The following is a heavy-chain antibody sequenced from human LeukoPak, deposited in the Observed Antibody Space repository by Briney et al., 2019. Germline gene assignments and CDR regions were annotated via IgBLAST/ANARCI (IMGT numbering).Heavy chain of an antibody. D-gene: IGHD5-24*01. J-gene: IGHJ4*02. Sequence: GGSLRLSCAASGLTFSSYELIWVRQAPGRGLEWVSYINPSGARIYYADSVKGRFTISRDNAKNSLYLQMNSLRAEDTGVYYCSREGSDGYNFDYWGQGTLVTVSS. CDR1: GLTFSSYE. CDR3: SREGSDGYNFDY. CDR2: INPSGARI. V-gene: IGHV3-48*03.